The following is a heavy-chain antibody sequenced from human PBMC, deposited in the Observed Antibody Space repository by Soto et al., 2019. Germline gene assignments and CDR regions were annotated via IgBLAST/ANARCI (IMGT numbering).Heavy chain of an antibody. J-gene: IGHJ3*02. CDR2: IYYSGST. V-gene: IGHV4-31*03. CDR1: GGSISSGGYY. Sequence: QVQLQESGPGLVKPSQTLSLTCTVSGGSISSGGYYWSLIRQHPGKGLEWIGYIYYSGSTYYNPSLKSRLTISVDTSKNQFSLKLSSVTAADTAVYYCARVSVVAATTYAAFDIWGQGTMVTVSS. D-gene: IGHD2-15*01. CDR3: ARVSVVAATTYAAFDI.